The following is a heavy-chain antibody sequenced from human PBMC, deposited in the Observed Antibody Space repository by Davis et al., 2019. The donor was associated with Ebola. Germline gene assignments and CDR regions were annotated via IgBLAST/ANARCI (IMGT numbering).Heavy chain of an antibody. CDR1: GGSISSYY. Sequence: PSETLSLTCTVSGGSISSYYWSWIRQPAGKGLEWIGRIYTSGSTNYNPSLKSRVTMSVDTSKNQFSLKLSSVTAADTAVYYCASIAVAAPWYYYYMDVWGKGTTVTVSS. CDR2: IYTSGST. CDR3: ASIAVAAPWYYYYMDV. V-gene: IGHV4-4*07. J-gene: IGHJ6*03. D-gene: IGHD6-19*01.